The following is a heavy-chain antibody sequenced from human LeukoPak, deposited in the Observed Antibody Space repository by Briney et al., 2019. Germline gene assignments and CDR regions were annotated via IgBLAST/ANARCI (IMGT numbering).Heavy chain of an antibody. Sequence: SETLSLTCTVSGASISTYYWSWLRQAPGKGLEWIGYVHDSGATKYNPSLESRVTISIDTSKNHFSLKVTSVTAADTAVYYCGRTTFGSLWLQSFNFWGQGILVTVSS. CDR3: GRTTFGSLWLQSFNF. V-gene: IGHV4-59*01. CDR1: GASISTYY. CDR2: VHDSGAT. J-gene: IGHJ4*02. D-gene: IGHD5-24*01.